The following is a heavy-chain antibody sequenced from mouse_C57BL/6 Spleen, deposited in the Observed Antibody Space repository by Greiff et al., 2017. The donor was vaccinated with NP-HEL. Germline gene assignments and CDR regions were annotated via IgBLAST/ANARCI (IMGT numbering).Heavy chain of an antibody. CDR2: ISSGGSYT. J-gene: IGHJ2*01. V-gene: IGHV5-6*01. CDR3: ARHRNGYYPDY. CDR1: GFTFSSYG. D-gene: IGHD2-3*01. Sequence: EVQRVESGGDLVKPGGSLKLSCAASGFTFSSYGMSWVRQTPDKRLEWVATISSGGSYTYYPDSVKGRFTISRDNAKNTLYLQMSSLKSEDTAMYYCARHRNGYYPDYWGQGTTLTVSS.